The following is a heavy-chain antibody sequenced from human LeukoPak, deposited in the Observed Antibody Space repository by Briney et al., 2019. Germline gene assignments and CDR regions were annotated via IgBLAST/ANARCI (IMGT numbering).Heavy chain of an antibody. CDR1: GFTFSRYW. Sequence: PGGSLRLSCAASGFTFSRYWMHWVRQAPGKGLVWVSCIKTDGTYTSYADSVKGRFTISRDNAKSTLYLQMNALRGEDTAVYYCASEEGGLDVWGQGTTVTVPS. J-gene: IGHJ6*02. V-gene: IGHV3-74*01. CDR3: ASEEGGLDV. CDR2: IKTDGTYT.